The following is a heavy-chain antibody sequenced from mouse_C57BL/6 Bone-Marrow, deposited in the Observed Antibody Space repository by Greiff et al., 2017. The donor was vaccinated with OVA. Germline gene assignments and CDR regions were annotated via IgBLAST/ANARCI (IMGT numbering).Heavy chain of an antibody. V-gene: IGHV1-85*01. CDR3: ARDGPVAY. D-gene: IGHD3-1*01. J-gene: IGHJ3*01. CDR2: IYPRDGST. Sequence: VQLQESGPELVKPGASVKLSCKASGYTFTSYDINWVKQRPGQGLEWIGWIYPRDGSTKYNEKFKGKATLTVDTSSSTAYMELHSLTSEDSAVYFGARDGPVAYWGQGTLVTVSA. CDR1: GYTFTSYD.